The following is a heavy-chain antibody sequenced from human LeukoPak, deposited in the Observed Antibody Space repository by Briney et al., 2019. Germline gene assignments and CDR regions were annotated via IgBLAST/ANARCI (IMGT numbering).Heavy chain of an antibody. CDR1: GDSVSSNSAA. CDR2: TYYSSKWYN. D-gene: IGHD6-19*01. Sequence: SQTFSLTCAISGDSVSSNSAAWNWIRQSPSRGLEWLGRTYYSSKWYNAYAVSVTSRITINPDTSKNQFSLQLNSVTLEDTAVYYCARESITVAGFDYWGQGTLVTVSS. J-gene: IGHJ4*02. CDR3: ARESITVAGFDY. V-gene: IGHV6-1*01.